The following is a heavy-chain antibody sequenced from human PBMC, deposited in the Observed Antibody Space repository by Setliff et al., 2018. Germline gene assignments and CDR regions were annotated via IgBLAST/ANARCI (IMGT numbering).Heavy chain of an antibody. CDR2: SSTKGNTV. CDR1: GFPFSDFY. J-gene: IGHJ5*02. V-gene: IGHV3-11*04. CDR3: VPVRGS. D-gene: IGHD6-25*01. Sequence: GGSLRLSCAASGFPFSDFYMNWIRQAPGKALEWVSYSSTKGNTVDYADFAKGRFTISRDNAQKTLYLHMNNLRADDTAVFYCVPVRGSWGQGALVTVSS.